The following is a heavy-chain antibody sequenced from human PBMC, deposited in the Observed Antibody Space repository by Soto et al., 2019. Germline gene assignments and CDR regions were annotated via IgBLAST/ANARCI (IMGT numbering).Heavy chain of an antibody. CDR2: IYPGDSDT. Sequence: PGESLKISCKGSGYSFTNYWIGWVRQMPGKGLEWMGIIYPGDSDTRYSPSFQGQVTISADKSISTAYLQWSSLKASDTATYYCARLRYYDILTGYSRDYYMDVWGKGTTVTVSS. CDR3: ARLRYYDILTGYSRDYYMDV. V-gene: IGHV5-51*01. CDR1: GYSFTNYW. J-gene: IGHJ6*03. D-gene: IGHD3-9*01.